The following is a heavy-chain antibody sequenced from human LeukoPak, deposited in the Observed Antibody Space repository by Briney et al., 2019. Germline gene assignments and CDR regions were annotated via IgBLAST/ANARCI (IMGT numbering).Heavy chain of an antibody. Sequence: GGSLRLSCAASGFIFSNYAMSWVRQAPGKGLEWVSVISGSGGSTYYADSVKGRFTISRDNSKKTLYLQMNSLRAEDTAVYYCAKELYGSTSFYELDPWGQGTLVIVSS. CDR2: ISGSGGST. V-gene: IGHV3-23*01. J-gene: IGHJ5*02. D-gene: IGHD2-2*01. CDR1: GFIFSNYA. CDR3: AKELYGSTSFYELDP.